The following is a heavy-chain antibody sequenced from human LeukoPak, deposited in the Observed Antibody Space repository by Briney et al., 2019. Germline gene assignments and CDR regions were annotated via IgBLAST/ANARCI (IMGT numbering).Heavy chain of an antibody. CDR1: GGSISSSNW. Sequence: KASGTLSLTCAVSGGSISSSNWWTWVRQPPGKGLEWIGEIYRSGSIYYNPSLKSRVTISVDTSKNQFSLKLSSVTAADTAVYYCARSNWFDPWGRGTLVTVSS. CDR2: IYRSGSI. CDR3: ARSNWFDP. V-gene: IGHV4-4*02. J-gene: IGHJ5*02.